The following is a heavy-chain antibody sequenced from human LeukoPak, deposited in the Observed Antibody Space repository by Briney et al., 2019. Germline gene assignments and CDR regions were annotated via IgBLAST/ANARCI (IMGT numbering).Heavy chain of an antibody. V-gene: IGHV3-48*03. D-gene: IGHD5-24*01. CDR2: ISSSSSHV. Sequence: GGSLRLSCVASGLNFSPYEMHWVRQAPGKGLECVSYISSSSSHVYYADSVKGRFTVSRDNAKSSLYLQMNRLRAEETYFYYCARLFNGYTFASEHDYWGRGTLVIVSS. J-gene: IGHJ4*02. CDR3: ARLFNGYTFASEHDY. CDR1: GLNFSPYE.